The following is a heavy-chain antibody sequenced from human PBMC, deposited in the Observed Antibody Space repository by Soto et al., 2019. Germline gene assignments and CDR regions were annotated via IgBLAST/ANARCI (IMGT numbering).Heavy chain of an antibody. CDR1: GGSISSGGYY. CDR3: ARGRRLRTYMDV. CDR2: IYYSGST. J-gene: IGHJ6*03. Sequence: SETLSLTCTVSGGSISSGGYYWSWIRQHPGKGLEWIGYIYYSGSTNYNPSLKSRVTISVDTSKNQFPLKLSSVTAADTAVYYCARGRRLRTYMDVWGKGTTVTVSS. D-gene: IGHD4-17*01. V-gene: IGHV4-31*03.